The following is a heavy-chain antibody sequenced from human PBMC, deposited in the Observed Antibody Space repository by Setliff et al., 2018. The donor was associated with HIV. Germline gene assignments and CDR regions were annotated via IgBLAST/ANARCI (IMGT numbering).Heavy chain of an antibody. V-gene: IGHV4-59*11. Sequence: SETLSLTCTVSGGSISSHYWSWIRQPPGKRLEWIGYIYYSGSTNYNPSLKSRVTISVDTSKNQFSLKLSSVTAADTAVCYCAGCITGTTHWFDPWGQGTLVTVSS. CDR3: AGCITGTTHWFDP. CDR2: IYYSGST. J-gene: IGHJ5*02. D-gene: IGHD1-20*01. CDR1: GGSISSHY.